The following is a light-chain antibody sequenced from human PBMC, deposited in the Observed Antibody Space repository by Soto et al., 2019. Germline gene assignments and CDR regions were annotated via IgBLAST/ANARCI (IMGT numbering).Light chain of an antibody. J-gene: IGKJ2*01. CDR1: QSVSSN. Sequence: EIVMTQSPATLSVSPGERATLSCRASQSVSSNLAWYQQKPGQAPRLLIYSTSTRATGIPARFSGSGSGTDFTLTISSLQSEDFAVYYCQQYNNCPPYTFGQGTKLEIK. CDR3: QQYNNCPPYT. V-gene: IGKV3-15*01. CDR2: STS.